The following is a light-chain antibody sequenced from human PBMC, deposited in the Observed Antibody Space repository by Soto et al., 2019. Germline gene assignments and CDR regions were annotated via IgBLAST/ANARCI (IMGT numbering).Light chain of an antibody. CDR2: AAS. V-gene: IGKV1-27*01. J-gene: IGKJ4*01. CDR3: HKYNPAPLT. Sequence: QLTQSPSSLSASVGDRVTITCRASQGITTDLAWCQQKPGKVPKLLIYAASTLQSGVPSRFSGSGSGTAFTLSIRRPQDFAASTYYQHKYNPAPLTFGGGTRLEIK. CDR1: QGITTD.